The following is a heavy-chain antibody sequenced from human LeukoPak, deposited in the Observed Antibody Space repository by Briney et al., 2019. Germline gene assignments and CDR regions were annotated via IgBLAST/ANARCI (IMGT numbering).Heavy chain of an antibody. V-gene: IGHV3-48*01. CDR3: ARDGRIAVAGTVLDY. Sequence: PGGSLRLSCEASGFTFSSYSMNWVRQAPGKGLEWISYISTSTTTIYYANSVKGRFTISRDNAKNSLYLQMNSLRAEDTAVYYCARDGRIAVAGTVLDYWGQGTLVTVSS. CDR2: ISTSTTTI. J-gene: IGHJ4*02. CDR1: GFTFSSYS. D-gene: IGHD6-19*01.